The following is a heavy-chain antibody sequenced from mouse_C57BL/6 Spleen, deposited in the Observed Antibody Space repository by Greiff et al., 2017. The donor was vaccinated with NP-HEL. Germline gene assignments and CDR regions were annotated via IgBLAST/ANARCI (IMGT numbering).Heavy chain of an antibody. Sequence: EVQLQQSGPELVKPGASVKISCKASGYTFTDYYMNWVKQSHGKSLEWIGDINPNNGGTSYNQKFKGKATLTVDKSSSTAYMELRSLTSEDSAVYYCARCDYDGDWFAYWGQGTLVTVSA. J-gene: IGHJ3*01. V-gene: IGHV1-26*01. CDR1: GYTFTDYY. CDR2: INPNNGGT. CDR3: ARCDYDGDWFAY. D-gene: IGHD2-4*01.